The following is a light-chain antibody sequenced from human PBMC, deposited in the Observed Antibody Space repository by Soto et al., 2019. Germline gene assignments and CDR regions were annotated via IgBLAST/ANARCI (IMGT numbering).Light chain of an antibody. CDR2: SNS. CDR3: QSYDSSLRGWV. Sequence: QSVLTQPPSVSGAPGQRVTLSCTGSSYNIGAGYDVHWYQQLPGTAPKLLIYSNSNRPSGVPDRFSGSKSGTSASLAITGLQAEDEADYYCQSYDSSLRGWVFGGGTKLTVL. CDR1: SYNIGAGYD. J-gene: IGLJ3*02. V-gene: IGLV1-40*01.